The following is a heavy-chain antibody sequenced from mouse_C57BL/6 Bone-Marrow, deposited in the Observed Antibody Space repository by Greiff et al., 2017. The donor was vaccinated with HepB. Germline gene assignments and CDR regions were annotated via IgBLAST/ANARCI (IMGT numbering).Heavy chain of an antibody. D-gene: IGHD2-3*01. J-gene: IGHJ3*01. CDR1: GFTFSDYG. CDR2: ISSGSSTI. Sequence: EVKVEESGGGLVKPGGSLKLSCAASGFTFSDYGMHWVRQAPEKGLEWVAYISSGSSTIYYADTVKGRFTISRDNAKNTLFLQMTSLRSEDTAMYYCAREYDGYYEAWFAYWGQGTLVTVSA. CDR3: AREYDGYYEAWFAY. V-gene: IGHV5-17*01.